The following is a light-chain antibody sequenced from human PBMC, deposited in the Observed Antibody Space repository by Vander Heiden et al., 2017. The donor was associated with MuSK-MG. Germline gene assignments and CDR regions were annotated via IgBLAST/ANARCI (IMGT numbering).Light chain of an antibody. CDR2: EVS. J-gene: IGLJ2*01. CDR3: TSYAGSNSVL. Sequence: QSALTQPPSASGPPGHSVPISCTGTSSAIGRHDFISWYQLFPGKAPKLILYEVSKRPSGVPDRFSGSKSGSTAALTVSRRQDEDEGDYYCTSYAGSNSVLFGGGTKLTVL. CDR1: SSAIGRHDF. V-gene: IGLV2-8*01.